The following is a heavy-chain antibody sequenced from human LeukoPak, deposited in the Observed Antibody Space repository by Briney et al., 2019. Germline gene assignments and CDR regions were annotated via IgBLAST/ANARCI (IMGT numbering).Heavy chain of an antibody. Sequence: PGGSLRLSCAASGFTFSSYSMNWVRQAPGKGLEWVSSISSSSSYIYYAVSVKGRFTISRDNAKNSLYLQMNSLRAEDTAVYYCARDSDYGDYWGQGTLVTVSS. CDR3: ARDSDYGDY. J-gene: IGHJ4*02. V-gene: IGHV3-21*04. CDR2: ISSSSSYI. CDR1: GFTFSSYS.